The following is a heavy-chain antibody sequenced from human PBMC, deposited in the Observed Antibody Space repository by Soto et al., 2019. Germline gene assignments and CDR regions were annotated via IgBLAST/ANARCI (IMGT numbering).Heavy chain of an antibody. CDR3: ARRSPQYIAAAGTGP. D-gene: IGHD6-13*01. CDR1: GGTFSSYA. CDR2: IIPIFGTA. J-gene: IGHJ5*02. Sequence: GASVKVSCKASGGTFSSYAISWVRQAPGQGLEWMGGIIPIFGTANYAQKFQGRVTITADESTSTAYMELSSLRSEDTAVYYCARRSPQYIAAAGTGPWGQGTLVTVSS. V-gene: IGHV1-69*13.